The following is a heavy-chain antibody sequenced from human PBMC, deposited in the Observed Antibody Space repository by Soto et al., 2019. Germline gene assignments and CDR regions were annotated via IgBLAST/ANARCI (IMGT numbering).Heavy chain of an antibody. CDR3: ATGYLPAMADAFDY. J-gene: IGHJ4*02. D-gene: IGHD5-18*01. CDR2: FDPEDGET. CDR1: GYTLTELS. Sequence: ASVKVSCKVSGYTLTELSMHWVRQAPGKGLEWMGGFDPEDGETIYAQKFQGRVTMTEDTSTDTAYMELSSLGSEDTAVYYCATGYLPAMADAFDYWGQGTLVTVSS. V-gene: IGHV1-24*01.